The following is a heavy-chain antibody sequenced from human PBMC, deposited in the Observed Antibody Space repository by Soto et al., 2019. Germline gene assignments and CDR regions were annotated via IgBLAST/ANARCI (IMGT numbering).Heavy chain of an antibody. CDR1: GFTFSSYG. D-gene: IGHD2-15*01. CDR2: ISSDGSNK. J-gene: IGHJ4*02. CDR3: AKETYSGPLDY. Sequence: QVPLVESGGGVVQPGRSLRLSCAASGFTFSSYGMHWVRQAPGKGLEWVAVISSDGSNKYYADSVKGRFTISRDNSKNTLYLQMNSLRAEDTAVYYCAKETYSGPLDYWGQGTLVTVSS. V-gene: IGHV3-30*18.